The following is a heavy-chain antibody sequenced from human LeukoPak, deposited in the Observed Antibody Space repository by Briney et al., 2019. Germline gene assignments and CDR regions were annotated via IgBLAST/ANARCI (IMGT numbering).Heavy chain of an antibody. CDR2: IYYSGST. V-gene: IGHV4-61*01. J-gene: IGHJ4*02. CDR1: GGSISSSSYY. D-gene: IGHD3-3*01. Sequence: SETLSLTCTVSGGSISSSSYYWSWIRQPPGKGLEWIGYIYYSGSTNYNPSLKSRVTISVDTSKNQFSLKLSSVTAADTAVYYCARVPTYYDFWSGYEYYFDYWGQGTLVTVSS. CDR3: ARVPTYYDFWSGYEYYFDY.